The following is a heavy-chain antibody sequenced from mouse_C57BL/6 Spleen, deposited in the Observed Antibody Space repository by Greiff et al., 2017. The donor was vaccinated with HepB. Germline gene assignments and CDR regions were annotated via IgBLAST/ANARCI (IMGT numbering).Heavy chain of an antibody. Sequence: QVQLKQPGAELVKPGASVKLSCKASGYTFTSYWMHWVKQRPGQGLEWIGMIHPNSGSTNYNEKFKSKATLTVDKSSSTAYMQLSSLTSEDSAVYYCARELGRGFAYWGQGTLVTVSA. V-gene: IGHV1-64*01. CDR3: ARELGRGFAY. J-gene: IGHJ3*01. CDR1: GYTFTSYW. D-gene: IGHD4-1*01. CDR2: IHPNSGST.